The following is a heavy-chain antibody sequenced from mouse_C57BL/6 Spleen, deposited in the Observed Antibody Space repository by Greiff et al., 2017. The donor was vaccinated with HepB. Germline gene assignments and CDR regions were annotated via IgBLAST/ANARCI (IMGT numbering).Heavy chain of an antibody. CDR3: ARDRVYYGNYDYFDY. Sequence: EVQLVESGEGLVKPGGSLKLSCAASGFTFSSYAMSWVRQTPEKRLEWVATISDGGSYTYYPDNVKGRFTISRDNAKNNLYLQMSHLKSEDTAMYYCARDRVYYGNYDYFDYWGQGTTLTVSS. CDR1: GFTFSSYA. CDR2: ISDGGSYT. J-gene: IGHJ2*01. D-gene: IGHD2-1*01. V-gene: IGHV5-4*01.